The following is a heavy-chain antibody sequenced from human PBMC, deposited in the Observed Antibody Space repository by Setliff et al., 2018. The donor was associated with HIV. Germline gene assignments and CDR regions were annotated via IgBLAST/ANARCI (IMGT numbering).Heavy chain of an antibody. Sequence: GSLRLSCAASGFNFRSYEMNWVRQAPGKGLEWVSYISSSGSTIYYADSVKGRFTISRDNAKNSLYMQMNSLRAEDTAVYYCARSRAAGFDYWGQGTLVTVSS. V-gene: IGHV3-48*03. CDR2: ISSSGSTI. CDR1: GFNFRSYE. CDR3: ARSRAAGFDY. D-gene: IGHD6-13*01. J-gene: IGHJ4*02.